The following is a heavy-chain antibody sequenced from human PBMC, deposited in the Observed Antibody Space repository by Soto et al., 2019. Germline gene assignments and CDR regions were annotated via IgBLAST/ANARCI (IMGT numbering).Heavy chain of an antibody. CDR1: GFTVSSNY. CDR3: ASVGYSSSWYAAVPDPTSHNYYYYYGMDV. J-gene: IGHJ6*02. Sequence: EVQLVESGGGLIQPGGSLRLSCAASGFTVSSNYMSWVRQAPGKGLEWVSVIYSGGSTYYADSVKGRFTISRDNSKNTLYLQMNSLRAEDTAVYYCASVGYSSSWYAAVPDPTSHNYYYYYGMDVWGQGTTVTVSS. D-gene: IGHD6-13*01. V-gene: IGHV3-53*01. CDR2: IYSGGST.